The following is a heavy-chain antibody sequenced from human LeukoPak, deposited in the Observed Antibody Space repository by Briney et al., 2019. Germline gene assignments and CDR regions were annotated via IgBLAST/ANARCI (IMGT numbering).Heavy chain of an antibody. V-gene: IGHV3-23*01. J-gene: IGHJ4*02. D-gene: IGHD3-22*01. CDR2: ISGSGLST. Sequence: GGTLRLSCAASGFTFSSYGMSWVRQAPGKGLEWVSGISGSGLSTYYADSVKGRFTISRDNAKNSLYLQMNSLRAEDTAVYYCARDLGFTTELDYWGQGTLVTVSS. CDR3: ARDLGFTTELDY. CDR1: GFTFSSYG.